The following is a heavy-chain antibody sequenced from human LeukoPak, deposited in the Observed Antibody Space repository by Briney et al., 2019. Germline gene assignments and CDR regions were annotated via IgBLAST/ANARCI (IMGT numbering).Heavy chain of an antibody. CDR1: GCTFSSYW. Sequence: GGSLRLSWAASGCTFSSYWMSWVRQAPGKGLEWVSYISSSSSYTNYADSVKGRFTISRDNAKNSLYLQMNSLRAEDTAVYYCARAPHYSNYGPYYYGMDVWGQGTTVTVSS. D-gene: IGHD4-11*01. V-gene: IGHV3-21*05. CDR3: ARAPHYSNYGPYYYGMDV. CDR2: ISSSSSYT. J-gene: IGHJ6*02.